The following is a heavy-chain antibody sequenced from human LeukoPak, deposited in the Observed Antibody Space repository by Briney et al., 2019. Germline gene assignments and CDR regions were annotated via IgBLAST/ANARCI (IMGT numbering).Heavy chain of an antibody. V-gene: IGHV3-74*01. Sequence: PGVSLRLSCTASVFRLDYCWVQWVRRSPGEGRVWVAYISSNGSVRSYGDSVQGRLSVSRDNAKNTVYLEMSSLRVEDTAVYYCSRDARFYESLWGQGHLVTVTS. CDR1: VFRLDYCW. D-gene: IGHD3-22*01. CDR3: SRDARFYESL. J-gene: IGHJ4*02. CDR2: ISSNGSVR.